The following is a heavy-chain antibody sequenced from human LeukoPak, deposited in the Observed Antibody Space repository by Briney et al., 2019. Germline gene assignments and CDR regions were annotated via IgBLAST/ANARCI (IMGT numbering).Heavy chain of an antibody. CDR3: ARHRVYGYYFAY. D-gene: IGHD3-10*01. V-gene: IGHV3-74*01. CDR1: GFTFSSYW. CDR2: INTDGSST. J-gene: IGHJ4*02. Sequence: GGSLRLSCAASGFTFSSYWMHWVRQAPGKGLVWVSRINTDGSSTSYADSVKGRFTISRDNAKSTLYLQMSSLGAEDTAVYYCARHRVYGYYFAYWGQGTLVTVSS.